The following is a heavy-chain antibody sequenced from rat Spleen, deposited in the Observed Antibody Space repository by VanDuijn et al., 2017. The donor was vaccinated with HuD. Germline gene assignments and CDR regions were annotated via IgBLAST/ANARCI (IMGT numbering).Heavy chain of an antibody. CDR1: GFSLTTYN. V-gene: IGHV2-30*01. J-gene: IGHJ2*01. Sequence: QVQLKESGPGLVQPSQTLSLTCTVSGFSLTTYNVHWFRQPTGKGLEWMGIIWTGGSTDYNSALKSRLSISRDTSKSQVFLKMNSLQTEDTAMYFCARLTIGSWGQGVMVTVSS. CDR2: IWTGGST. D-gene: IGHD1-3*01. CDR3: ARLTIGS.